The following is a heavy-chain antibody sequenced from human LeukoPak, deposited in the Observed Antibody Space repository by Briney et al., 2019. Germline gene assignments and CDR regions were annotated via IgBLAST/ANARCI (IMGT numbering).Heavy chain of an antibody. D-gene: IGHD1-26*01. Sequence: GGSLRLSCAASGFTFGSYWMHWVRQAPGKGLVWVSRINSDGSSTSYADSVKGRFTISRDNAKNTLYLQMNSLRAEDTAVYYCALDMVGAPAFDYWGQGTLVTVSS. V-gene: IGHV3-74*01. CDR1: GFTFGSYW. CDR2: INSDGSST. CDR3: ALDMVGAPAFDY. J-gene: IGHJ4*02.